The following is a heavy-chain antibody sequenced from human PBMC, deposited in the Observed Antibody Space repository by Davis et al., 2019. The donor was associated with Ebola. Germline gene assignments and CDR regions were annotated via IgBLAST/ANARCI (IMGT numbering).Heavy chain of an antibody. CDR2: ISSSSSTI. J-gene: IGHJ4*02. CDR1: GFTFSSYA. D-gene: IGHD3-10*01. V-gene: IGHV3-48*02. CDR3: ARKTESDY. Sequence: GESLKISCAASGFTFSSYAMSWVRQAPGKGLEWVSYISSSSSTIYYADSVKGRFTISRDNAKNSLYLQMNSLRDEDTAVYYCARKTESDYWGQGTLVTVSS.